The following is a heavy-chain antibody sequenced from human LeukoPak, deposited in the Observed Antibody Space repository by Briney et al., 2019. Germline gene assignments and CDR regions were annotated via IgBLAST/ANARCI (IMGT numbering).Heavy chain of an antibody. Sequence: GGSLRLSCAASGFTFSDAWMSWVRQLPGKGLEWVGRIKSKTDGGTRDSAAPVKGRFTISRHDSKNTLYLQMNSLKTEDTGIYYCTTDYVWGSYEVYWGQGTLVTVSS. CDR1: GFTFSDAW. D-gene: IGHD3-16*01. V-gene: IGHV3-15*01. CDR3: TTDYVWGSYEVY. CDR2: IKSKTDGGTR. J-gene: IGHJ4*02.